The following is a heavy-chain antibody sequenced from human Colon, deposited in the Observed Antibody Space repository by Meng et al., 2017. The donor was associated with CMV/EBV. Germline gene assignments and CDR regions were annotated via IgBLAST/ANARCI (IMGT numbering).Heavy chain of an antibody. CDR2: IYPGDLDI. CDR3: ARGRLGLGSYYRNWFDS. Sequence: YTFTSYVIGWVRQPPGKGLEWIGIIYPGDLDIRYSPSFQGQVTISVDKSTSTAYLQLSSLKASDSAMYYCARGRLGLGSYYRNWFDSWGQGTLVTVSS. D-gene: IGHD3-10*01. V-gene: IGHV5-51*01. CDR1: YTFTSYV. J-gene: IGHJ5*01.